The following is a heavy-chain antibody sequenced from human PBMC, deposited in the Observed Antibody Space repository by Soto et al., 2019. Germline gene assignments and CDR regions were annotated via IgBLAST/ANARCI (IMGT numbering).Heavy chain of an antibody. CDR3: ARGRGYSGDDHYYYFDMDV. CDR2: SIPIFGTA. V-gene: IGHV1-69*01. Sequence: QVQLVQSGAEVKKPGSSVKVSCKASGGTFNNYPITWVRQAPGEGLEWMGGSIPIFGTANYAQKFQGRVTISVDESTSAAYMELGSLGSEDTAVYYCARGRGYSGDDHYYYFDMDVWGQGTTVTVSS. CDR1: GGTFNNYP. J-gene: IGHJ6*02. D-gene: IGHD5-12*01.